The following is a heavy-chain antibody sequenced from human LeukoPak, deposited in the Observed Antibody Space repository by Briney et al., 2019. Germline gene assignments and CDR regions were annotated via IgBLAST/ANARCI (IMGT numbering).Heavy chain of an antibody. V-gene: IGHV1-2*02. J-gene: IGHJ4*02. CDR3: ATDVLTTSSRLSGLGDY. CDR1: GYTFTDYY. Sequence: GASVKVSCKASGYTFTDYYMHWVRQAPGQGLEWMGWINPNSGDTHSAQKFQGRVTMTRDTSITTAYMELSRLRSDDTAVYYCATDVLTTSSRLSGLGDYWGQGTLVTVSS. D-gene: IGHD3-10*01. CDR2: INPNSGDT.